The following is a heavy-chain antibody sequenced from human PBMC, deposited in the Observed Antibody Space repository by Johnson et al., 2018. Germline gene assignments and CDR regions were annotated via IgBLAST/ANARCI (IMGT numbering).Heavy chain of an antibody. CDR1: GFTFSNYG. CDR3: ASDFGMLRGTYYYAGMDV. D-gene: IGHD3-10*01. Sequence: QVQLVESGGGVVQPGRSLRLSCSASGFTFSNYGMHWVRQAPGKGLEGVAVIWYDGRQKYYVDSVKGRFTISRDNSKKTVYLQMNSLRAEDTAVYYRASDFGMLRGTYYYAGMDVWGQGTTVTVSS. CDR2: IWYDGRQK. J-gene: IGHJ6*02. V-gene: IGHV3-33*01.